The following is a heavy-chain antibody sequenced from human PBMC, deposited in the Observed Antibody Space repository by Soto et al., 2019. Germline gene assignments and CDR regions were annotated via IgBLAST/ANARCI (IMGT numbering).Heavy chain of an antibody. CDR2: SVTIFGTT. V-gene: IGHV1-69*12. CDR3: ARVEAVAGIYNYHGLDV. CDR1: GGTFSNYA. J-gene: IGHJ6*02. Sequence: QVQLVQSGAEVKKPGSSVKVSCKASGGTFSNYAISWVRQAPGQGLEWMGGSVTIFGTTYYAQKFQGRVTIIADDSTTTAYLELSSLRSEDTAMYYCARVEAVAGIYNYHGLDVWGQGTAVSVSS. D-gene: IGHD6-19*01.